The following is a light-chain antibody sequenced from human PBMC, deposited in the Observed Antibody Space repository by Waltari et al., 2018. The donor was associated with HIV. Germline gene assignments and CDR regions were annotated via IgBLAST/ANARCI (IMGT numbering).Light chain of an antibody. J-gene: IGKJ3*01. CDR1: QTVNTY. V-gene: IGKV3-11*01. CDR3: QQYHQWPPRLP. Sequence: EIVLTQSPTTLSLSPGDRATLSCRASQTVNTYLAWYQHRPGQAPRLLIYDASNRATGIPARFSGSGSGTDFTLTISSLEPEDFAVYYCQQYHQWPPRLPFGPGTKVEIK. CDR2: DAS.